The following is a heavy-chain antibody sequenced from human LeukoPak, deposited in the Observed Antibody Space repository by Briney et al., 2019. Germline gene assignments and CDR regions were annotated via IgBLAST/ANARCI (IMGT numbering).Heavy chain of an antibody. Sequence: PGGSLRLSCAASGFTFSSYAMNWVRHAPGKGLEWVSAISGGGGSTYHADSVKGRFTISRDNSKNTLYLQMDSLRAEDTAVYYCANSYTSSSRTPFDCWGQGTLVTVSS. V-gene: IGHV3-23*01. J-gene: IGHJ4*02. CDR3: ANSYTSSSRTPFDC. CDR2: ISGGGGST. D-gene: IGHD6-6*01. CDR1: GFTFSSYA.